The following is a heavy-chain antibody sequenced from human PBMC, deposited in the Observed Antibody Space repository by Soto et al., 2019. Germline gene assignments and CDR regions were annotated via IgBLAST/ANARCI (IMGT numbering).Heavy chain of an antibody. CDR3: AKGIRSLSSSLIDY. CDR1: GGSFSGYY. J-gene: IGHJ4*02. V-gene: IGHV4-34*01. CDR2: INHSGST. D-gene: IGHD6-13*01. Sequence: LPETLSLTCAVYGGSFSGYYWSWTRQPPGKGLEWIGEINHSGSTNYNPSLKGRFTISRDNSKNTLYLQMNSLRAEDTAVYYCAKGIRSLSSSLIDYWGQGTLVTVSS.